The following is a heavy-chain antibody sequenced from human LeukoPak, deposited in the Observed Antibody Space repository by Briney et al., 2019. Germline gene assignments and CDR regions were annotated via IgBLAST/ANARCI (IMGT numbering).Heavy chain of an antibody. J-gene: IGHJ4*02. V-gene: IGHV3-23*01. CDR2: FSCSGDST. CDR1: GFTFSSYA. Sequence: PGGSLRLSCEASGFTFSSYAMSWVRQAPGKGLEWVSVFSCSGDSTYYADSVEGRCTISRDNSKDALYLQMNSLRAEDTAVYYCARVGYSGYDYDYWGQGTLVTVSS. CDR3: ARVGYSGYDYDY. D-gene: IGHD5-12*01.